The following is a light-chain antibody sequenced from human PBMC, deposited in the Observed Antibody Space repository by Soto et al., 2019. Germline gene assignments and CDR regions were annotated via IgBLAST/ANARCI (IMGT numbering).Light chain of an antibody. CDR1: QSLSNF. V-gene: IGKV3-11*01. Sequence: EIVLTQSPATLSLSPGERATLSCRASQSLSNFLAWYQQKPGQAPRLLIYDASNRATGIPVRFSGSGSGTDFTLTIKTLEPEVFAVYYCQKRSPLCTFGPGTTVEIK. J-gene: IGKJ3*01. CDR2: DAS. CDR3: QKRSPLCT.